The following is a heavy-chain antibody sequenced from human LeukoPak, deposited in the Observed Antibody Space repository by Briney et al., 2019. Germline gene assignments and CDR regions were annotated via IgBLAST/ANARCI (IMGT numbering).Heavy chain of an antibody. CDR3: ASGPLHYDFWSGMDV. J-gene: IGHJ6*03. CDR2: IYTCGST. Sequence: SETLSLTCTVYGGSISSYYWSWIRQPPGKGLEWIGYIYTCGSTNYNPSLKSRVTISVDTSKNQFSLKLSAVTAADTAVYYCASGPLHYDFWSGMDVWGKGTTVTVSS. CDR1: GGSISSYY. D-gene: IGHD3-3*01. V-gene: IGHV4-4*09.